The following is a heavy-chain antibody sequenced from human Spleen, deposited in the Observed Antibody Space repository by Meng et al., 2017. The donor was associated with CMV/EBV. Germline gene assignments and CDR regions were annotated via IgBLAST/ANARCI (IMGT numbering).Heavy chain of an antibody. D-gene: IGHD2-2*02. V-gene: IGHV4-59*01. CDR3: ARPRTPYTYYYGLDV. Sequence: GSLRLSCSVSGGSINTSYWIWIRQPPGKGLEWIGYIYYSGSTDYNPSLKSRVSISVDTSKNQFSLALSSVTAADTAVYYCARPRTPYTYYYGLDVWGQGTTVTVSS. J-gene: IGHJ6*02. CDR1: GGSINTSY. CDR2: IYYSGST.